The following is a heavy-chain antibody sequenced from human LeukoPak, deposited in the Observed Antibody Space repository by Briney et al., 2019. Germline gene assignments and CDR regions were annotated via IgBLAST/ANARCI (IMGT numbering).Heavy chain of an antibody. CDR2: IYYSGST. J-gene: IGHJ5*02. CDR1: GGSISSSSYY. V-gene: IGHV4-39*07. D-gene: IGHD2-2*01. CDR3: ARGVVVVPADGLDP. Sequence: SETLSLTCTVSGGSISSSSYYWGWIRQPPGKGLEWIGSIYYSGSTYYNPSLKSRVTISVDTSKNQSSLKLSSVTAADTAVYYCARGVVVVPADGLDPWGQGTLVTVSS.